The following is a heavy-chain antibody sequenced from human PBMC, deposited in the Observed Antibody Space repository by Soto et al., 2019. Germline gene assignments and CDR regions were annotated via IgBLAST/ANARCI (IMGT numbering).Heavy chain of an antibody. Sequence: PSETLSLTCIVSTGSISGYFWSWIRQPPGKGLEWIAFIYDSGSTNYNPSLKSRVSTSVDTSKNQFSLKLSSVTAADTAVYYCARGWSSSWPYWGQGTPVTVSS. CDR3: ARGWSSSWPY. J-gene: IGHJ4*02. D-gene: IGHD6-13*01. CDR2: IYDSGST. V-gene: IGHV4-59*01. CDR1: TGSISGYF.